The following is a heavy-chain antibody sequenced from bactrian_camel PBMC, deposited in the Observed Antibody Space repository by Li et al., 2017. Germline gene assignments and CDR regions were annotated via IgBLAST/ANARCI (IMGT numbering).Heavy chain of an antibody. D-gene: IGHD5*01. CDR3: AAAAGYGLTTPLAPSRYRY. CDR2: VCTGGGTT. V-gene: IGHV3S1*01. Sequence: HVQLVESGGGSVQAGGSLRLSCAASGYTYSSNSMGCIMGWIHPAPGKEREGVAVVCTGGGTTYYADSVKGRFTISRDSATNTLTLQMNSLKPEDTAMYYCAAAAGYGLTTPLAPSRYRYWGQGTQVTVS. CDR1: GYTYSSNS. J-gene: IGHJ4*01.